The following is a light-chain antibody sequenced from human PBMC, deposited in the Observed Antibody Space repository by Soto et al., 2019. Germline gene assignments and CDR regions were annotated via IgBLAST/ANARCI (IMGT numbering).Light chain of an antibody. Sequence: QSVLTQPASVSGSPGQSIAISCTGTNSDVGGYNYVSWYQQHPGKAPKLVIYEVNKRPSGVSDRFSGSKSGDTASLTISGLQAEDEGDYYCSSYTAIRTLVFGGGTKLTV. CDR2: EVN. CDR1: NSDVGGYNY. J-gene: IGLJ2*01. V-gene: IGLV2-14*01. CDR3: SSYTAIRTLV.